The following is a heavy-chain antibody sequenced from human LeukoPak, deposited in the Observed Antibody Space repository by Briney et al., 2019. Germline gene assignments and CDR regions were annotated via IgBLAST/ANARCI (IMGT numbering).Heavy chain of an antibody. CDR3: ARGSGYSSSWYYAFDI. V-gene: IGHV4-59*01. CDR2: IYYSGST. CDR1: GGSISSYY. Sequence: PSGTLSLTCTVSGGSISSYYWSWIRRPPGKGLEWIGYIYYSGSTNYNPSLKSRVTISVDTSKNQFSLKLSSVTAADTAVYYCARGSGYSSSWYYAFDIWGQGTMVTVSS. J-gene: IGHJ3*02. D-gene: IGHD6-13*01.